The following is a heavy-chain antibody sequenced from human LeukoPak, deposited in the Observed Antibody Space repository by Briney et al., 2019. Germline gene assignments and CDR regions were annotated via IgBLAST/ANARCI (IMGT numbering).Heavy chain of an antibody. Sequence: GRSLRLSCAGAGFTFSNYGMHWVRQAPGKGLEWVSYISPSASTIYYADSVMGRFTISRDNAKNSLYLQMNSLRDEDTAVYYCARDLYGSGSLDYWGQGTLVTVSS. CDR1: GFTFSNYG. CDR2: ISPSASTI. V-gene: IGHV3-48*02. D-gene: IGHD3-10*01. J-gene: IGHJ4*02. CDR3: ARDLYGSGSLDY.